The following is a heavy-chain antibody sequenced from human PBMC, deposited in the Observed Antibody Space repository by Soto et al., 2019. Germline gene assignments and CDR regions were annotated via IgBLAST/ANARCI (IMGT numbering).Heavy chain of an antibody. CDR1: GFTFSDYY. CDR3: ARGLGSWYVDYYYYGMDV. Sequence: QVQLVESGGGLVKPGGSLRLSCAASGFTFSDYYMSWIRQAPGKGLEWVSYISSSGSYTNYADSVKGRFTISRDNXKXSXXLQVNSLRAEDTAVYYCARGLGSWYVDYYYYGMDVWGQGTTVTVSS. V-gene: IGHV3-11*05. CDR2: ISSSGSYT. J-gene: IGHJ6*02. D-gene: IGHD6-13*01.